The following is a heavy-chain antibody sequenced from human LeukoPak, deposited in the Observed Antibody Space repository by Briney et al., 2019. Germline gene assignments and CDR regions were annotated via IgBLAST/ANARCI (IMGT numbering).Heavy chain of an antibody. CDR1: GFTFSSYA. Sequence: PGGSLRLSCAASGFTFSSYAMHWVRQAPGKGLEWVAVISYDGSNKYYADSVKGRFTISRDNSKNTLYLQMNSLRAEDTAVYYCARSRVGATGLTTVDFDYWGQGTLVTVSS. D-gene: IGHD1-26*01. J-gene: IGHJ4*02. CDR3: ARSRVGATGLTTVDFDY. V-gene: IGHV3-30*01. CDR2: ISYDGSNK.